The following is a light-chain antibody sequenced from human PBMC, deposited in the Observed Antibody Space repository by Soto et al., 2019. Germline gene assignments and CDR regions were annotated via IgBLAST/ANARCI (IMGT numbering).Light chain of an antibody. V-gene: IGLV2-14*01. J-gene: IGLJ2*01. Sequence: QSVLTQPASVSGSPGQSITISCTGTSSDVGAYNFVSWHQQHPGKAPKLMIYEVSNRPSGVSNRFSGSKSGNTASLTISGLQAEDEADYYCSSYTTSTTRIIFGGGTKLTVL. CDR3: SSYTTSTTRII. CDR2: EVS. CDR1: SSDVGAYNF.